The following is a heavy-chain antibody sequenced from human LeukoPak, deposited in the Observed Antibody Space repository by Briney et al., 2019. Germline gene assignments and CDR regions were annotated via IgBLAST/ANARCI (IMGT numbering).Heavy chain of an antibody. CDR3: ARGIAVADDAFEI. D-gene: IGHD6-19*01. CDR1: GFTFSSYA. CDR2: ISYDGSNK. Sequence: GGSLRLSCAASGFTFSSYAMHWVRQAPGKGLEWVAVISYDGSNKYYADSVKGRFTISRDNSKNTLYLQMNSLRAEDTAVYYCARGIAVADDAFEIWGQGTMVTVSS. J-gene: IGHJ3*02. V-gene: IGHV3-30-3*01.